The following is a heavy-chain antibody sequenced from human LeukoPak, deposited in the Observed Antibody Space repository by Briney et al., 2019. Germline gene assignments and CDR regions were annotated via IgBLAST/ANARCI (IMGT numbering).Heavy chain of an antibody. CDR2: ISAYNGNT. Sequence: ASVKVSCKASGYTFTSYGISWVRQAPGQGLEWMGWISAYNGNTNYAQKLQGRVTMTTDTSTSTAYMELRSLRSDDTAVYYCAREQWELQYYYYYYMDVWGKGTTVTVSS. J-gene: IGHJ6*03. D-gene: IGHD1-26*01. CDR3: AREQWELQYYYYYYMDV. CDR1: GYTFTSYG. V-gene: IGHV1-18*01.